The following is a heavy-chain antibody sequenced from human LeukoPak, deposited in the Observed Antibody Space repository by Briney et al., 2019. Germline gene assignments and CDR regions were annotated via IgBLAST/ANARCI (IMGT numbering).Heavy chain of an antibody. D-gene: IGHD4-17*01. CDR2: IYHSGST. Sequence: SETLSLTCAVSGGSISSSNWWSWVRQPPGQGLEWIGEIYHSGSTNYNPSLKSRVTISVDKSKNQFSLKLSSVTAADTAVYYCAYYRGDYGDIYDFDYWGQGTLVTVSS. CDR1: GGSISSSNW. CDR3: AYYRGDYGDIYDFDY. V-gene: IGHV4-4*02. J-gene: IGHJ4*02.